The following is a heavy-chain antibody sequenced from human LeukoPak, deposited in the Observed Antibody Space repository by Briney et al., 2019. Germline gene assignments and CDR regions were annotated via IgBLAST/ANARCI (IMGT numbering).Heavy chain of an antibody. V-gene: IGHV1-69*13. D-gene: IGHD3-3*01. CDR3: ARRRAATLEYYYGMDV. CDR1: GGTFSSYA. Sequence: RASVKVSCKASGGTFSSYAISWVRQAPGQGLEWMGGIIPIFGTANYAQKFQGRVTITADESTSTAYMELSSLRSEDTAVYYCARRRAATLEYYYGMDVWGKGTTVTVSS. J-gene: IGHJ6*04. CDR2: IIPIFGTA.